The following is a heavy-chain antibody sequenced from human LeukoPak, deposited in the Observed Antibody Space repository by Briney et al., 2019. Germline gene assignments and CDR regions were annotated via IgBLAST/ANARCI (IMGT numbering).Heavy chain of an antibody. D-gene: IGHD2-2*03. CDR1: GFTFSSFG. V-gene: IGHV3-48*04. CDR2: ISSSSSTI. Sequence: GGSLRLSCAASGFTFSSFGMNWVRQAPGKGLEWVSYISSSSSTIYYSDSVKGRFTISRDNAKNSLYLQVNSLRAEDTAVYYCARVVGGYCSSTSCYSPYYYMDVWGKGTTVIVSS. J-gene: IGHJ6*03. CDR3: ARVVGGYCSSTSCYSPYYYMDV.